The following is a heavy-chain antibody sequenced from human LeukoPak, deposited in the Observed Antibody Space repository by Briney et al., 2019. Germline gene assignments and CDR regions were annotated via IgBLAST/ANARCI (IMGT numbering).Heavy chain of an antibody. CDR1: GFTFSSYA. D-gene: IGHD6-13*01. Sequence: PGGSLRLSCAASGFTFSSYAMSWVRQAPGKGLEWVSAISGSGGSTYYADSVKGRFTISRDNSKNTLYLQMNSLRAEDTAVYYCAKSRGQIAAAGTRDAFDIWGQGTMVTVSS. V-gene: IGHV3-23*01. J-gene: IGHJ3*02. CDR3: AKSRGQIAAAGTRDAFDI. CDR2: ISGSGGST.